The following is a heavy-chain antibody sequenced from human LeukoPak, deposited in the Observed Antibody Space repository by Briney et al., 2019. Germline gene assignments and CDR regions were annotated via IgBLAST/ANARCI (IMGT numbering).Heavy chain of an antibody. J-gene: IGHJ6*03. CDR3: ARERYSDYGHYYYYMDV. D-gene: IGHD5-12*01. CDR2: IYYSGST. Sequence: SETLSLTCTVSGGSISSYYWSWIRQPPGKGLEWIGYIYYSGSTNYNPSLKSRVTISVDTSKNQFSLKLSSVTAADTAVYYCARERYSDYGHYYYYMDVWGKGTTVTVSS. V-gene: IGHV4-59*01. CDR1: GGSISSYY.